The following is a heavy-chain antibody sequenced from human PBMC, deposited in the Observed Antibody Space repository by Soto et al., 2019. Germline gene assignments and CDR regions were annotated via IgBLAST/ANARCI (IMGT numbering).Heavy chain of an antibody. CDR2: IYYSGST. D-gene: IGHD3-10*01. CDR3: ARYHFGGARDY. V-gene: IGHV4-30-4*01. Sequence: PSETLSLTCTVSGGSISSGDYYWSWIRQPPGKGLEWIGYIYYSGSTYYNPSLKSRVTISVDTSKNQFSLKLSSVTAADTAVYYCARYHFGGARDYWGQGTLVTVSS. J-gene: IGHJ4*02. CDR1: GGSISSGDYY.